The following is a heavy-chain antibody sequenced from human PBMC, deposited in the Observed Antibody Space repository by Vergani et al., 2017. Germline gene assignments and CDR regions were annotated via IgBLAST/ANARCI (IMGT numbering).Heavy chain of an antibody. CDR3: ANLGVITTVTTKVGPTDDYYDDLDV. J-gene: IGHJ6*03. CDR1: GGSISSSSYY. Sequence: QLQLQESGPGLVKPSETLSLTCTVSGGSISSSSYYWGWIRQPPGKGLEWIGSIYYSGSTYYNPSLKSRVNISVDTSKNQFSLKLSYVTAADTAVYYCANLGVITTVTTKVGPTDDYYDDLDVWGKGP. CDR2: IYYSGST. D-gene: IGHD4-11*01. V-gene: IGHV4-39*01.